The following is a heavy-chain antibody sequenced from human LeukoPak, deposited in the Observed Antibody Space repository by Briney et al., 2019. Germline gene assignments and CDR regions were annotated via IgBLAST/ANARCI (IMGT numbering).Heavy chain of an antibody. CDR2: IYYSGST. CDR1: GFTFSSYA. CDR3: ARGSYDFWSGYYTHRYYFDY. V-gene: IGHV4-59*01. D-gene: IGHD3-3*01. Sequence: PGGSLRLSCAASGFTFSSYAMNWIRQPPGKGLERIGYIYYSGSTNYNPSLKSRVTISVDTSKNQFSLKLSSVTAADTAVYYCARGSYDFWSGYYTHRYYFDYWSQGTLVTVSS. J-gene: IGHJ4*02.